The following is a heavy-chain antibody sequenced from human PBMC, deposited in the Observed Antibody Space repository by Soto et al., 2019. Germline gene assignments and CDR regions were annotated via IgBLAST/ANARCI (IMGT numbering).Heavy chain of an antibody. CDR3: ARYTSTWFSPFDY. CDR2: IHYNADA. D-gene: IGHD6-13*01. CDR1: GGSITSVNYY. Sequence: QLQLQESGPGLVKPSETLSLTCTVSGGSITSVNYYWGWIRQPPGKGLEWIGSIHYNADAYYNPCLMSRFTISVDRSKNQFSLNLSSVTAADTAVYYCARYTSTWFSPFDYWGQGTLVIVSS. V-gene: IGHV4-39*01. J-gene: IGHJ4*02.